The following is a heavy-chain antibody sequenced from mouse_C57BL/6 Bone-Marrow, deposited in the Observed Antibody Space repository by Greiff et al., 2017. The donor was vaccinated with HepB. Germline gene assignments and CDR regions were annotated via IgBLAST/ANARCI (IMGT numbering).Heavy chain of an antibody. Sequence: QVQLQQSGPGLVQPSQSLSITCTVSGFSLTSYGVHWVRQSPGKGLEWLGVIWSGGSTDYNAAFISRLSISKDNSKSQVFFKMNSLQADDTAIYYCARNTMVTTRAMDYWGQGTSVTVSS. V-gene: IGHV2-2*01. D-gene: IGHD2-1*01. CDR3: ARNTMVTTRAMDY. CDR2: IWSGGST. J-gene: IGHJ4*01. CDR1: GFSLTSYG.